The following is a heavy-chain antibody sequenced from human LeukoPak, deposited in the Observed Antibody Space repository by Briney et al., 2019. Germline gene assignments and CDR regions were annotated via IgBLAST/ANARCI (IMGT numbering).Heavy chain of an antibody. V-gene: IGHV1-69*04. Sequence: SVKVPCKASGGTFSSYAISWVRQAPGQGLEWMGRIIPILGIANYAQKFQGRVTITADKSTSTAYMELSSLRSEDTAVYYCARVSDSYYYYGMDVWGQGTTVTVSS. D-gene: IGHD2-21*02. CDR3: ARVSDSYYYYGMDV. J-gene: IGHJ6*02. CDR1: GGTFSSYA. CDR2: IIPILGIA.